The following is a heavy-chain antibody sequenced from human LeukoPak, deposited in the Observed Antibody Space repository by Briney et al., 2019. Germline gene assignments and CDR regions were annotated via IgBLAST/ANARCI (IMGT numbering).Heavy chain of an antibody. CDR3: ARRSAAKDAFDI. Sequence: PGGSLRLSCAASGFTFSNFWMSWVRQAPGKGLEWVANIKQDGSEKYYVDSVKGRFTISRDNAKNTLYLQMNSLRAEDTAVYYCARRSAAKDAFDIWGQGTVVTVSS. V-gene: IGHV3-7*01. D-gene: IGHD6-25*01. CDR1: GFTFSNFW. J-gene: IGHJ3*02. CDR2: IKQDGSEK.